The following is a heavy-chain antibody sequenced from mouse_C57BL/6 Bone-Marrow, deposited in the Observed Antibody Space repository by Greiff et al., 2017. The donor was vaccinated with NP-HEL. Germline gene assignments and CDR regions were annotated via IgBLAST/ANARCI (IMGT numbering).Heavy chain of an antibody. CDR3: ARRGSNYVEDVGAMDY. V-gene: IGHV5-6*01. CDR1: GFTFSSYG. CDR2: ISSGGSYT. J-gene: IGHJ4*01. D-gene: IGHD2-5*01. Sequence: VQLKESGGDLVKPGGSLKLSCAASGFTFSSYGMSWVRQTPDKRLEWVATISSGGSYTYYPDSVKGRFTISRDNAKNTLYLQMSSLKSEDTAMYYCARRGSNYVEDVGAMDYWGQGTSVTVSS.